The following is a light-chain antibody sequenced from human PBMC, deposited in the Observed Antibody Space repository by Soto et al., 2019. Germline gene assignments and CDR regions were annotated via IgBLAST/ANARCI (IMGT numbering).Light chain of an antibody. CDR2: DTS. CDR3: HQYGSSYT. CDR1: QFVSSR. J-gene: IGKJ2*01. V-gene: IGKV3-15*01. Sequence: DIVVTQSPATLSASPGERVTLSCRASQFVSSRLAWYQRRPGQVPRLLIYDTSTRAPGISARFSGSGSGTEFTLTISRLEPEDFAVYYCHQYGSSYTFGQGTKLEIK.